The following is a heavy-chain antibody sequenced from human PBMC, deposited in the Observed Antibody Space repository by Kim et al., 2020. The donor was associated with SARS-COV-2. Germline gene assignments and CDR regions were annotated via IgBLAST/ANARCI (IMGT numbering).Heavy chain of an antibody. D-gene: IGHD1-26*01. CDR1: GFTLSAYG. CDR3: AKDGRWPNAAFDI. Sequence: GGSLRLSCAASGFTLSAYGMSWVRQAPGEGLEWVSAISGGSGVTYYPAPEKGRFTISRDTSKHTLYLPMNSLRAEDTAVYYCAKDGRWPNAAFDIWGQGTMSPSLQ. CDR2: ISGGSGVT. J-gene: IGHJ3*02. V-gene: IGHV3-23*01.